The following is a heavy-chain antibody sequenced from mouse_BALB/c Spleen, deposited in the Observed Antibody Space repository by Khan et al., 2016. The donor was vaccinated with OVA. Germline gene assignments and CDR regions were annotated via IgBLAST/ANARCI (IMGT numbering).Heavy chain of an antibody. Sequence: EVELVESGGDLVKPEGYLKLSCAASGFTFSTYGMSWVRQTPDKRLEWVATISSGGSYTYYPDSVQGRFTISRDNAKNTLYLQMSSLKSDDTAMFYCARLAYYYDSEGFSYWGQGTLVTVSA. CDR3: ARLAYYYDSEGFSY. CDR2: ISSGGSYT. CDR1: GFTFSTYG. D-gene: IGHD1-1*01. J-gene: IGHJ3*01. V-gene: IGHV5-6*01.